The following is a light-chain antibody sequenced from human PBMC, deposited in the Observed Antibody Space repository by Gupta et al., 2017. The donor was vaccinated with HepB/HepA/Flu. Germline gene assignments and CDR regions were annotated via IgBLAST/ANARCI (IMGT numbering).Light chain of an antibody. V-gene: IGLV1-47*01. CDR3: EAWDDSLSGAGV. J-gene: IGLJ3*02. Sequence: QTVLTQPPSASGTPGQRVTISCSGSSSNIGSNYVYWYQQLPGTAPKLLIYRNNQRPSGVPDRFSGSKSGTSASLAISGLRSEEEADYYCEAWDDSLSGAGVFGGGTKLTVL. CDR2: RNN. CDR1: SSNIGSNY.